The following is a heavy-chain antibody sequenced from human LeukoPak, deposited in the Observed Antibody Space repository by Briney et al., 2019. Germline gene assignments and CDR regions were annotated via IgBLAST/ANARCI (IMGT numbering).Heavy chain of an antibody. CDR2: IYSGGST. CDR3: ARVLWNGDYPRFDY. V-gene: IGHV3-53*01. D-gene: IGHD4-17*01. J-gene: IGHJ4*02. Sequence: GGSLRLSCAASGFTFSYYGLSWVRQAPGKGLEWVSVIYSGGSTYYADSVKGRFTISRDNSKNTLYLQMNSLRAEDTAVYYCARVLWNGDYPRFDYWGQGTLVTVSS. CDR1: GFTFSYYG.